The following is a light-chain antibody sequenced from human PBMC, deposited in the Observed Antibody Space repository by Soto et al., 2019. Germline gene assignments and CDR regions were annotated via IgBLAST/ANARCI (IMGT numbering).Light chain of an antibody. CDR2: EVS. CDR1: SSDVGGYNY. Sequence: QSVLTQPASVSGSPGQSITISCTGTSSDVGGYNYVSWYQQHPGKAPKLMIYEVSNRPSGVSNRFSGSKSANTASLTISGLQVEDEADYYCSSHTSSASVVFGGGTKLTVL. V-gene: IGLV2-14*01. CDR3: SSHTSSASVV. J-gene: IGLJ2*01.